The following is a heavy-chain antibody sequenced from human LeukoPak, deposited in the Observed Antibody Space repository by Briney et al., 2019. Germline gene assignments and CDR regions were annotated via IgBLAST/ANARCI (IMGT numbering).Heavy chain of an antibody. D-gene: IGHD3-9*01. CDR1: GYNFHSHG. Sequence: ASVKVSCQASGYNFHSHGINWVRQATGQGLEWMGWMNPNSGNTGYAQKFQGRVTMTRNTSISTAYMELSSLRSEDTAVYYCAVGDILTGYSSWGQGTLVTVSS. CDR3: AVGDILTGYSS. V-gene: IGHV1-8*01. J-gene: IGHJ5*02. CDR2: MNPNSGNT.